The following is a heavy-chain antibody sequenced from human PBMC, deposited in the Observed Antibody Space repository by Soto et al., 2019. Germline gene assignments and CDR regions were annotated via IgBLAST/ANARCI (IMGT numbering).Heavy chain of an antibody. CDR2: INGDGSRS. Sequence: GGSLRLSCAASGFTFSMSWVHWVRQAPGKGLVWVSRINGDGSRSSYADLVKGRFTVSRDNSKNMLFLQINGLRTEDTGVYHCAKELEVGVLYSGMQVWGQGTAVT. CDR3: AKELEVGVLYSGMQV. J-gene: IGHJ6*02. CDR1: GFTFSMSW. D-gene: IGHD2-15*01. V-gene: IGHV3-74*01.